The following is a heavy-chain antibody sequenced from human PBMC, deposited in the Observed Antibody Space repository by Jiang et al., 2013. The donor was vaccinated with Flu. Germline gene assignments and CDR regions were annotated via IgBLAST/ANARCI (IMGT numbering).Heavy chain of an antibody. Sequence: RSLRLSCVVSGFTFSTYGMNWVRQAPGKGLEWVALIFYDGSKKFYADSVKGRFTISRDNSKNTLYLQMNSLRAEDTAVYYCARVDYTNKVDYWGQGTLVTVSS. CDR2: IFYDGSKK. D-gene: IGHD4-11*01. CDR1: GFTFSTYG. CDR3: ARVDYTNKVDY. J-gene: IGHJ4*02. V-gene: IGHV3-33*01.